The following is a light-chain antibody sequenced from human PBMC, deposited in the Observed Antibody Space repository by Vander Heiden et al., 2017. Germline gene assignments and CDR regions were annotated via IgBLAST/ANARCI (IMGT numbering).Light chain of an antibody. Sequence: AIRMTQSPSSFSASIGDRVTITCRASQSISSYLAWYQQKPGEAPKLLIYDASTLQSRVPSRISSSRSAGNLTLTISCLQSADFSTSYYRQYYNNHRTFGPGTKVDIK. V-gene: IGKV1-8*01. CDR1: QSISSY. CDR2: DAS. CDR3: RQYYNNHRT. J-gene: IGKJ3*01.